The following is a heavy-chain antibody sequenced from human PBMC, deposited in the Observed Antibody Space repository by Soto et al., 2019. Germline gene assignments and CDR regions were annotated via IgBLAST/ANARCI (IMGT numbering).Heavy chain of an antibody. Sequence: QARLVESGGGVVQPGRSLRLSCEASGFTFRSHAMHWVRQTTGKGLEWVAVISYDATNKYYADSVKGRFTISRDNSENTLYLQMNSLRAEDTAAYYCAKLVALGDSFDIWGQGTVVTVSS. CDR3: AKLVALGDSFDI. V-gene: IGHV3-30*18. CDR2: ISYDATNK. D-gene: IGHD3-16*01. CDR1: GFTFRSHA. J-gene: IGHJ3*02.